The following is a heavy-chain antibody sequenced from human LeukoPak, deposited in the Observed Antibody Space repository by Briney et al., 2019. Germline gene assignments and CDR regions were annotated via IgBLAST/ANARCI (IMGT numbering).Heavy chain of an antibody. D-gene: IGHD5-24*01. CDR2: IKQDGSEK. CDR1: GFTFSSYW. V-gene: IGHV3-7*01. J-gene: IGHJ6*03. CDR3: ARGPQGATLRPYYYYYYMDV. Sequence: GGSLRLSCAASGFTFSSYWMSWVRQAPGKGLEWVANIKQDGSEKYYVDSVKGRFTISRDNAEKSLYLQMNGLRAEDTAVYYCARGPQGATLRPYYYYYYMDVWGKGTTVTVSS.